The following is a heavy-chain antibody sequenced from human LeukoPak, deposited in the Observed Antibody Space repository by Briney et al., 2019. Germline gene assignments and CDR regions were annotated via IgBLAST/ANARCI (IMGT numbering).Heavy chain of an antibody. Sequence: ASVTVSCMASGYTFTSYYMHWVRQAPGQGVERRGIINPSGGSTSYAQKFQGRVTMTRDMSTSTVYMELSSLRSEDTAVYYCARARRDGDITISSHWGQGTLVTVSS. CDR3: ARARRDGDITISSH. V-gene: IGHV1-46*01. CDR2: INPSGGST. J-gene: IGHJ4*02. D-gene: IGHD3-3*01. CDR1: GYTFTSYY.